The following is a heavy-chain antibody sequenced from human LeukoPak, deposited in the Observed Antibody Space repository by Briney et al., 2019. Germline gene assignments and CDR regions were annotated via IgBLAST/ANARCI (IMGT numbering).Heavy chain of an antibody. CDR1: GFTFSGSA. Sequence: GGSLRLSCAASGFTFSGSAMHWVRQASGKGLEWVGRIRSKANSYATVYAASVKGRFTISRDDSKNTAYLQMNSLKTEDTAVYYCTRSRKAYYYYYMDVWGKGTTVTVSS. CDR2: IRSKANSYAT. CDR3: TRSRKAYYYYYMDV. J-gene: IGHJ6*03. V-gene: IGHV3-73*01.